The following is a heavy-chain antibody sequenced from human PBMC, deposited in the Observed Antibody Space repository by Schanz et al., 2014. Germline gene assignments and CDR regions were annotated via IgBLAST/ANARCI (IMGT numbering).Heavy chain of an antibody. CDR1: GYTFTTYG. CDR2: ISAYNGNT. J-gene: IGHJ5*02. CDR3: AREGSAVATYNWFDP. D-gene: IGHD5-12*01. Sequence: QVQLVQSGAEVKKPGASVKVSCKASGYTFTTYGINWVRQAPGQGLEWMGWISAYNGNTKYAQKLQGRVTMTTDTSTSTAYMELRSLRSDDTAVYYCAREGSAVATYNWFDPWGQGTLVTVSS. V-gene: IGHV1-18*04.